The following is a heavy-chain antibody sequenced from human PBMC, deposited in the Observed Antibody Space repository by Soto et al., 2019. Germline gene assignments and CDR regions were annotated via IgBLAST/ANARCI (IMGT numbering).Heavy chain of an antibody. CDR1: GGSISSGDYY. J-gene: IGHJ6*02. CDR3: ARYTILGVPNYYDDGMDV. CDR2: IYYSGST. D-gene: IGHD3-3*01. V-gene: IGHV4-30-4*01. Sequence: SETLSLTCTVSGGSISSGDYYWSWIRQPPWKGLEWIGYIYYSGSTYYNPSLKSRVTISVDTSKNQFSLKLSSVTAADSAVYYCARYTILGVPNYYDDGMDVWGQGXTVTVYS.